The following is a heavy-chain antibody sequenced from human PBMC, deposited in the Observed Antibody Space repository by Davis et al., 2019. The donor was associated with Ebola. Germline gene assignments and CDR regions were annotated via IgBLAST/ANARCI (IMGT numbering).Heavy chain of an antibody. CDR3: ARSSTYYASARYYFDY. Sequence: PGGSLTLSCAASGFTFSNYYMHWVRQAPGKGLEYISTITSDGDSTYYANSVKGRFTISRDNSKNTLFLQMGSLRADDMAVYYCARSSTYYASARYYFDYWGQGTLVTVSS. V-gene: IGHV3-64*01. D-gene: IGHD3-10*01. CDR2: ITSDGDST. CDR1: GFTFSNYY. J-gene: IGHJ4*02.